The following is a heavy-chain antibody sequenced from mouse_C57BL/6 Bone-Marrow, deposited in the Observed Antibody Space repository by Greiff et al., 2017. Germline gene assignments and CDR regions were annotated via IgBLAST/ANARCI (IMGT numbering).Heavy chain of an antibody. J-gene: IGHJ2*01. CDR3: ARGDNGRGYYFDY. V-gene: IGHV1-47*01. CDR2: FHPYNDDT. Sequence: VQLMEPGAELVKPGASVKMSCKASGYTFTTYPIEWMKQNHGQSLEWIGKFHPYNDDTKYNEKFKGKATLTVEKSSSTVYLELSRLTSDDSAVYYCARGDNGRGYYFDYWGQGTTLTVSS. D-gene: IGHD2-13*01. CDR1: GYTFTTYP.